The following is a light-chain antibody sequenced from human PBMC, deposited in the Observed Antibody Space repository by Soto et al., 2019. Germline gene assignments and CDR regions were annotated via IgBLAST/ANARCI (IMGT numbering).Light chain of an antibody. CDR3: EQYGSSPRYT. V-gene: IGKV3-20*01. CDR2: GAS. CDR1: QSVSSSY. J-gene: IGKJ2*01. Sequence: EIVLTQSPGTLSLSPGERATLSCRASQSVSSSYLAWYQQKAGQAPRLLIYGASSRATGIPDRFSGSGSGTDFALNISRLEPEDFAVYYCEQYGSSPRYTFGQGTELEIK.